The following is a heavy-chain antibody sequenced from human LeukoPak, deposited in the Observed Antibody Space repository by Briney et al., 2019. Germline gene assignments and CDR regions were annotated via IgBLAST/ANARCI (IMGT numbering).Heavy chain of an antibody. D-gene: IGHD4-23*01. J-gene: IGHJ4*02. CDR2: LKQDGSVK. CDR1: GFTFSTYW. V-gene: IGHV3-7*01. CDR3: ATSADSPGNS. Sequence: GGSLRLSCVASGFTFSTYWMSWVRQAPGKGLEWVANLKQDGSVKHYVDSVKGRFTISRDNAKNSLHLQMTNLRAEDTAVYYCATSADSPGNSWGQGTLITVSS.